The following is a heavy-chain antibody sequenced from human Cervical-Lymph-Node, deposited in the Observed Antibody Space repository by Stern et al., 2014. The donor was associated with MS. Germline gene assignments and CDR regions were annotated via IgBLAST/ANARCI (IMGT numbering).Heavy chain of an antibody. CDR3: AHTVRYYETDTYYAPYFFDY. CDR2: IFWDDDE. V-gene: IGHV2-5*02. D-gene: IGHD3-22*01. CDR1: GFSLSTSGVG. Sequence: QVTLKESGPTLVKPTQTLTLTCTFSGFSLSTSGVGVGWIRQPPGKALEWLALIFWDDDEHYSPSLKSRLTITKDTSKNRVVLRLTDMDPVDTATYYCAHTVRYYETDTYYAPYFFDYWGQGTLVTVSS. J-gene: IGHJ4*02.